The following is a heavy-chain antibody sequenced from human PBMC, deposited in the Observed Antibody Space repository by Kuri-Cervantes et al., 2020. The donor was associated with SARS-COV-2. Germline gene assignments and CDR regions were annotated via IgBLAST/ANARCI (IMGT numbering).Heavy chain of an antibody. CDR1: GYTFTSYD. J-gene: IGHJ6*03. D-gene: IGHD1-14*01. V-gene: IGHV1-8*01. CDR3: ASGNRGRAEVSYYYDMDV. CDR2: MNPTSGNT. Sequence: ASVKVSCKASGYTFTSYDINWVRQATGQGLEWMGWMNPTSGNTGYAQNLQGRVTMTRNTSISTAYMELSRLRSEDTAVYYCASGNRGRAEVSYYYDMDVWGKGTTVTVSS.